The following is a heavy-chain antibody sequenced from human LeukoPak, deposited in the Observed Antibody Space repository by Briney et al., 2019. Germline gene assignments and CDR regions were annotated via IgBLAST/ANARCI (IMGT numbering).Heavy chain of an antibody. CDR2: IYYSGST. CDR1: GGSISGYY. CDR3: ARSHYCGGCYSNFDF. Sequence: SETLSLTCSVSGGSISGYYWTWVRQPPGKGLEWIGYIYYSGSTNYNPSLKSRVTISVDTSKNQFSLRLSSVTAADTAVYYCARSHYCGGCYSNFDFWGQGTLVTVYS. V-gene: IGHV4-59*01. J-gene: IGHJ4*02. D-gene: IGHD2-15*01.